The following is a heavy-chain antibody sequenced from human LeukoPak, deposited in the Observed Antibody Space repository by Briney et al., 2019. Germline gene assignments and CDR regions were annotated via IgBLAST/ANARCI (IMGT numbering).Heavy chain of an antibody. CDR2: IYYSGST. J-gene: IGHJ4*02. V-gene: IGHV4-31*02. Sequence: SETLSLTCIVSVGSINSGSYYWSWIRQYPGKGLEWIAYIYYSGSTYYNPSLKSRVTISVDTSKKQFSLKLSSVTAADTAVYYCARSHSYGPTFYFDYWGQGTLVTVSS. CDR1: VGSINSGSYY. D-gene: IGHD5-18*01. CDR3: ARSHSYGPTFYFDY.